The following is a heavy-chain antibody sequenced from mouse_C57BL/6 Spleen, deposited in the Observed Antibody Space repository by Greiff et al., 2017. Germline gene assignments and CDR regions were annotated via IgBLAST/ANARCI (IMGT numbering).Heavy chain of an antibody. CDR3: ARHGAGTDYFDD. Sequence: EVQGVESGGDLVKPGGSLKLSCAASGFTFSSYGMSWVRQTPDKRLEWVATISSGGSYTYYPDSVKGRFTISRDNAKNTLYLQMSSLKSEDTAMYYCARHGAGTDYFDDWGQGTTLTVSS. CDR2: ISSGGSYT. J-gene: IGHJ2*01. V-gene: IGHV5-6*01. D-gene: IGHD4-1*01. CDR1: GFTFSSYG.